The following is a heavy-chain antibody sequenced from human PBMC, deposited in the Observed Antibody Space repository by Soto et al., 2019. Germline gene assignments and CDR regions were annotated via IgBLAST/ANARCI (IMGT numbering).Heavy chain of an antibody. Sequence: VELVQSGAEVKKPGASVRVSCKASGYTFSSFGLSWVRQAPGQGPEWMGWISPETGKTEYSHKFQGRVTMTTDTSTRTLFLDLGSLTSDDTAVYYCTRDLFFISTPTVTTDAFWGQGTLVTVSS. V-gene: IGHV1-18*04. CDR1: GYTFSSFG. D-gene: IGHD4-17*01. CDR3: TRDLFFISTPTVTTDAF. CDR2: ISPETGKT. J-gene: IGHJ4*02.